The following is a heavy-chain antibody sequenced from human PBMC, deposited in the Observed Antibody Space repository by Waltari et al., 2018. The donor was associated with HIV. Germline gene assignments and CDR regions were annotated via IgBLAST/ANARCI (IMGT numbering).Heavy chain of an antibody. CDR1: GGTFSSYA. D-gene: IGHD2-21*01. J-gene: IGHJ4*02. CDR2: IIPILGIA. Sequence: QFQLVKSGAAVQKPGSSVKVCCKASGGTFSSYATSWVRQAPGQGLEWMGRIIPILGIANYAQKFQGRFTITADKSTSTAYMELSSLRSEDTAVYYCAGWGSEGYWGQGTLVTVSS. V-gene: IGHV1-69*04. CDR3: AGWGSEGY.